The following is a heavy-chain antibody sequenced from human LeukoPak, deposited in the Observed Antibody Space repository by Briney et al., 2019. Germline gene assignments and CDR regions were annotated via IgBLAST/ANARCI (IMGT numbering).Heavy chain of an antibody. V-gene: IGHV3-21*05. CDR2: ITDVNNVI. Sequence: GGALRLSCAGSGFSLHTYCMNWVRQAPGKGLEWISYITDVNNVIYYADSLKGRFTISRSKDENSVFLQMNNLRAEDTAVYFCAREATRRNLLTYGSWDAYDIWGQGTMVTVAS. D-gene: IGHD4-17*01. CDR3: AREATRRNLLTYGSWDAYDI. CDR1: GFSLHTYC. J-gene: IGHJ3*02.